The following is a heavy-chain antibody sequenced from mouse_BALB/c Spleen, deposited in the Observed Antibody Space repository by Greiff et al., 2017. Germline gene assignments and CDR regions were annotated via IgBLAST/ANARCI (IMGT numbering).Heavy chain of an antibody. D-gene: IGHD2-1*01. J-gene: IGHJ2*01. V-gene: IGHV3-6*02. CDR2: ISYDGSN. Sequence: DVKLQESGPGLVKPSQSLSLTCSVTGYSITSGYYWNWIRQFPGNKLEWMGYISYDGSNNYNPSLKNRISITRDTSKNQFFLKLNSVTTEDTATYYCAREGNYGNFLYFDYWGQGTTLTVSS. CDR1: GYSITSGYY. CDR3: AREGNYGNFLYFDY.